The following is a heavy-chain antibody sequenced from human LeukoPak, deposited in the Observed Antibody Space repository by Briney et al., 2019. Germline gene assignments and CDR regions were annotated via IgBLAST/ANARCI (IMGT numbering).Heavy chain of an antibody. CDR1: GGSFSGYY. J-gene: IGHJ5*02. CDR3: ARAVAGTVGWFDP. V-gene: IGHV4-34*01. CDR2: INHSGST. Sequence: PSETLSPTCAVYGGSFSGYYWSWIRQPPGKGLEWIGEINHSGSTNYNPSLKSRVTISVDTSKNQFSLKLSSVTAADTAVYYCARAVAGTVGWFDPWGQGTLVTVSS. D-gene: IGHD6-19*01.